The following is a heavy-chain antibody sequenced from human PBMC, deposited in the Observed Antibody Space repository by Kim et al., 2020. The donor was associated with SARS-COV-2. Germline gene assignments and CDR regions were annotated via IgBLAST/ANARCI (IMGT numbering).Heavy chain of an antibody. CDR2: IIPILGIA. D-gene: IGHD6-6*01. V-gene: IGHV1-69*04. CDR3: ARERSSSSPYYYYYYMDV. CDR1: GGTFSSYA. Sequence: SVKVSCKASGGTFSSYAISWVRQAPGQGLEWMGRIIPILGIANYAQKFQGRVTITADKSTSTAYMELSSLRSEDTAVYYCARERSSSSPYYYYYYMDVWGKGTTVTVSS. J-gene: IGHJ6*03.